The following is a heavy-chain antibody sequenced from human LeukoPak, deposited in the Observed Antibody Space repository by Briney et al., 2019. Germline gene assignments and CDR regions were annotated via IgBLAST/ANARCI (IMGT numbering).Heavy chain of an antibody. V-gene: IGHV4-31*03. CDR2: IYYSGST. CDR3: ARGERRITMIVVASPNWFDP. Sequence: SEILSLTCTVSGGSISSGGYYWSWIRQHPGKGLEWIGYIYYSGSTYYNPSLKSRVTISVDTSKNQFSLKLSSVTAADTAVYYYARGERRITMIVVASPNWFDPWGQGTLVTVSS. J-gene: IGHJ5*02. CDR1: GGSISSGGYY. D-gene: IGHD3-22*01.